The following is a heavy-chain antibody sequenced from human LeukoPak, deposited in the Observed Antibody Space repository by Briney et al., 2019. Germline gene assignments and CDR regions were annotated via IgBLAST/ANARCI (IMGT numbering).Heavy chain of an antibody. CDR1: KFTFSNYA. V-gene: IGHV3-30-3*01. CDR2: ISFDGSNI. D-gene: IGHD5-18*01. J-gene: IGHJ6*02. Sequence: GGSLRLSCAASKFTFSNYAMHWVRQAPGKGLDWVAVISFDGSNIYYADSVRGRFTISRDNSKNTLYLQMNSLRTEDTAVYYCAREKMQLWPRDYYYGMDVWGQGTTVTASS. CDR3: AREKMQLWPRDYYYGMDV.